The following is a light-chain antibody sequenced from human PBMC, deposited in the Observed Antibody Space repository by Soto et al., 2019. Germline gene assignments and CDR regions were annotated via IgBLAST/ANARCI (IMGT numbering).Light chain of an antibody. CDR3: QLYIEDPVWT. J-gene: IGKJ1*01. Sequence: SEMSRDSSSLSGAVGETVTITCRARHSINKWLAWYQQKPGKAPTRLIYEASILQNGVPSRFSGTESGTEFTLTISSLGPDVLATHYCQLYIEDPVWTFGEGTKVDIK. CDR2: EAS. CDR1: HSINKW. V-gene: IGKV1-5*03.